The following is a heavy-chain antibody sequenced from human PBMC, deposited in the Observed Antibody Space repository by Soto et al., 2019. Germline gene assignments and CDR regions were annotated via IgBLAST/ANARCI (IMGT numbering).Heavy chain of an antibody. CDR3: ARDWHYYDSSGGYFDL. D-gene: IGHD3-22*01. Sequence: QVQLQESGPGLVKPSQTLSLTCTVSGGSISSGGYYWSWIRQHPGTGLEWIGYIYYSGSTSYNPSLKSRVTISVDTSKNQFSLKLSSVTAADTAVYYCARDWHYYDSSGGYFDLWGRGTLVTVSS. J-gene: IGHJ2*01. V-gene: IGHV4-31*03. CDR2: IYYSGST. CDR1: GGSISSGGYY.